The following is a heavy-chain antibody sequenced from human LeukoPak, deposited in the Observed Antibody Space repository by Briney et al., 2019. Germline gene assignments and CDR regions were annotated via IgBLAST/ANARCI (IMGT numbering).Heavy chain of an antibody. V-gene: IGHV3-23*01. D-gene: IGHD4-17*01. CDR1: GFTFSTNA. Sequence: GGSLRLSCAASGFTFSTNAMSWVRQAPGKGLEWVSATHSSGGTYYADSVKGRFTISRDTSKNTLYLQINSLSVEDTAVYYCIVFGDSNHWGQGTLVTVSS. CDR3: IVFGDSNH. CDR2: THSSGGT. J-gene: IGHJ5*02.